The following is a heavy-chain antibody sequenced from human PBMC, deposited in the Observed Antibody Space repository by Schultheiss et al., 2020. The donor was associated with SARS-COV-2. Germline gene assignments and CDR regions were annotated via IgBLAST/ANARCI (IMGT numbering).Heavy chain of an antibody. Sequence: GGSLRLSCAASGFTFSSYGMHWVRQAPGKGLEWVAVIWYDGSHKYYADSVKGRFTISRDSFKNTLYLQMNSLTPEDTAVYFCASYGYCSSTTCYPSHWGQGTPVTVSS. D-gene: IGHD2-2*01. J-gene: IGHJ4*02. CDR3: ASYGYCSSTTCYPSH. V-gene: IGHV3-33*08. CDR1: GFTFSSYG. CDR2: IWYDGSHK.